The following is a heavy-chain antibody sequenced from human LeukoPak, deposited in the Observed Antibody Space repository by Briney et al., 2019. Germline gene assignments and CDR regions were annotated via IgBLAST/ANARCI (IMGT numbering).Heavy chain of an antibody. CDR3: ARDSGQWWLQLLVPDY. CDR2: ISYDGSNK. V-gene: IGHV3-30-3*01. Sequence: GGSLRLSCAASGLTFSDYAMSWVRQAPGKGLEWVAVISYDGSNKYYADSVKGRFTISRDNSKNALYLQMNSLRAEDTAVYYCARDSGQWWLQLLVPDYWGQGTLVTVSS. J-gene: IGHJ4*02. CDR1: GLTFSDYA. D-gene: IGHD5-24*01.